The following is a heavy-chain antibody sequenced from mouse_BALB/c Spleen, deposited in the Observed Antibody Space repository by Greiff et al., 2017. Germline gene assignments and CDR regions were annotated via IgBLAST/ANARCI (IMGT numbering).Heavy chain of an antibody. D-gene: IGHD1-1*01. CDR2: ISYDGSN. CDR1: GYSITSGYY. Sequence: EVQLQQSGPGLVKPSQSLSLTCSVTGYSITSGYYWNWIRQFPGNKLEWMGYISYDGSNNYNPSLKNRISITRDTSKNQFFLKLNSVTTEDTATYYCAREDYGRSYFDYWGQGTTLTVSS. CDR3: AREDYGRSYFDY. V-gene: IGHV3-6*02. J-gene: IGHJ2*01.